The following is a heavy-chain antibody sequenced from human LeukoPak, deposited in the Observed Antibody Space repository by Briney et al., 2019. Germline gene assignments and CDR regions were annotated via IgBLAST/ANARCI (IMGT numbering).Heavy chain of an antibody. Sequence: GGSLRLSCAASGFTFSSYGMHWVRQAPGKGLEWVALIRYDGSNEYYADSVKGRFTISRDDSKNTLYVQMNSLRAEDTAVYYCASDSSTYYYGSWSYGGCVDYWGQGTLVTVSS. V-gene: IGHV3-30*02. CDR2: IRYDGSNE. D-gene: IGHD3-10*01. J-gene: IGHJ4*02. CDR1: GFTFSSYG. CDR3: ASDSSTYYYGSWSYGGCVDY.